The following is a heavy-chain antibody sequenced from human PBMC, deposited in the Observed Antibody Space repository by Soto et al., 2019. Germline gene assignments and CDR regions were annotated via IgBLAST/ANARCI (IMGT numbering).Heavy chain of an antibody. J-gene: IGHJ3*02. CDR3: ARGPGHYDAFEI. CDR1: GFTFSSYD. V-gene: IGHV3-13*04. Sequence: EVQLVESGGGLVQPGGSLRLSCAASGFTFSSYDMHWVRQATGKGLEWVSAIGTAGDTYYPGSVKGRFTISRENAKNSLYLQMNSLRAGDADVYYCARGPGHYDAFEIWGQGTMVTVSS. CDR2: IGTAGDT.